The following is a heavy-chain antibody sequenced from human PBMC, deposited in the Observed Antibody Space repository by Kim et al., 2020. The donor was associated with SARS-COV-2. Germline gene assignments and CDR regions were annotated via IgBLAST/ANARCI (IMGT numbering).Heavy chain of an antibody. J-gene: IGHJ6*02. Sequence: SETLSLTCAVYGGSFSGYYWSWIRQPPGKGLEWIGEINHSGSTNYNPSLKSRVTISVDTSKNQFSLKLSSVTAADTAVYYFARAHHHLGIAAAGLYYYYGMDVWGQGTPVTVSS. V-gene: IGHV4-34*01. D-gene: IGHD6-13*01. CDR2: INHSGST. CDR3: ARAHHHLGIAAAGLYYYYGMDV. CDR1: GGSFSGYY.